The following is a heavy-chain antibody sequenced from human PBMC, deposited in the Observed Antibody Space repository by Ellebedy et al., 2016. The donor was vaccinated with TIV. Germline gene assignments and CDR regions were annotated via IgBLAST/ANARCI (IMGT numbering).Heavy chain of an antibody. V-gene: IGHV1-46*01. CDR3: TRWDKYYYDSSGYYYTY. D-gene: IGHD3-22*01. Sequence: ASVQVSCKASGYTFTSCYMYWVRQAPGQGLEWMGIINPSGGSSNYAQKFQGRVTLTRDTSTSTVYMELRSLRSEDTAVYYCTRWDKYYYDSSGYYYTYWGQGTLVTVSS. CDR2: INPSGGSS. J-gene: IGHJ4*02. CDR1: GYTFTSCY.